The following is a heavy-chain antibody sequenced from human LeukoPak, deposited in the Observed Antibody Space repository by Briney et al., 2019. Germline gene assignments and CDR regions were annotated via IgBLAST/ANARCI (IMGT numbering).Heavy chain of an antibody. Sequence: ASVKVSCKASGYTFTSYYMHWVRQAPGQGLEWMGWINPNSGGTNYAQKFQGRVTMTRDTSISTAYMEPSRLRSDDTAVYYCARPLFAVPAAIWRFDPWGQGTLVTVSS. CDR2: INPNSGGT. CDR3: ARPLFAVPAAIWRFDP. CDR1: GYTFTSYY. J-gene: IGHJ5*02. V-gene: IGHV1-2*02. D-gene: IGHD2-2*01.